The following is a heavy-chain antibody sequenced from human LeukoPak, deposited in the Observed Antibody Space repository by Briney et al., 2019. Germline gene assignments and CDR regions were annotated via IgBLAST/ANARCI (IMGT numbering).Heavy chain of an antibody. D-gene: IGHD3-10*01. J-gene: IGHJ4*02. CDR2: INPNSGGT. Sequence: ASVKVSCEASGYTFTGYYMHWVRQAPGQGLEWMGWINPNSGGTNYAQKFQGRVTMTRDTSISTAYMELSRLRSDDTAVYYCARTYYYGSGSYYIVGTLAVDYWGQGTLVTVSS. CDR3: ARTYYYGSGSYYIVGTLAVDY. V-gene: IGHV1-2*02. CDR1: GYTFTGYY.